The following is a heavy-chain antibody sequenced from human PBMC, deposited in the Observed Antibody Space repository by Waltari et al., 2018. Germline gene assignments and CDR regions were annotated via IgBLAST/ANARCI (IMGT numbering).Heavy chain of an antibody. Sequence: QVQLQQWGAGLLKPSETLSLTCAVYGGSFSGYYWSWIRQPPGKGLEWIGEINHSGRTNDNPSLKSRVTISVDTSKNQFSLKLSSVTAADTAVYYCAGNYYCSSTSCPRDWFDPWGQGTLVTVSS. V-gene: IGHV4-34*01. CDR2: INHSGRT. J-gene: IGHJ5*02. CDR1: GGSFSGYY. D-gene: IGHD2-2*01. CDR3: AGNYYCSSTSCPRDWFDP.